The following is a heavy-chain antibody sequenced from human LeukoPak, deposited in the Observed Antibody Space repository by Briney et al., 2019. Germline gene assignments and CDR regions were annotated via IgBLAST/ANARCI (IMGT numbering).Heavy chain of an antibody. CDR1: GFTFSSYW. V-gene: IGHV3-7*01. CDR3: ARDGIAVAGFDAFDI. D-gene: IGHD6-19*01. J-gene: IGHJ3*02. CDR2: IKQDGSEK. Sequence: PGGSLRLSCAASGFTFSSYWMSWVRQAPGKGLEWVANIKQDGSEKYYVDSVKGRFTISRDNAKNSLYLQMNSLRAEDTAVYYCARDGIAVAGFDAFDIWGQGTMVTVSS.